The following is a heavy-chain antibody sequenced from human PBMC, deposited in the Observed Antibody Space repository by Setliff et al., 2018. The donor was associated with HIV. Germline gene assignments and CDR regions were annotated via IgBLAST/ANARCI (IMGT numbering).Heavy chain of an antibody. CDR3: ASAGAWQRNALDI. Sequence: SVKVSCKASGGTFSSYAISWVRQAPGQGLEWMGGIIPILGIANYAQKFQGRVTITRDTSTSTVYMELSSLRSEDTAVYYCASAGAWQRNALDIWGQGTMVTVSS. V-gene: IGHV1-69*10. D-gene: IGHD5-12*01. CDR1: GGTFSSYA. CDR2: IIPILGIA. J-gene: IGHJ3*02.